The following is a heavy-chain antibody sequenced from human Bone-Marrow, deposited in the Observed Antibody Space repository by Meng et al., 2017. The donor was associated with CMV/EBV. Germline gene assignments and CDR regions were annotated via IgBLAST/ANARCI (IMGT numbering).Heavy chain of an antibody. V-gene: IGHV3-15*01. J-gene: IGHJ6*02. D-gene: IGHD5-24*01. CDR2: IKSKTDGGTT. CDR3: TTDENGGRRYYYDMDV. CDR1: GFTFSNAW. Sequence: GESLKTSCAASGFTFSNAWMSWVRQAPGKGLEWVGRIKSKTDGGTTDYAAPVKGRFTISRDDSKNTLYLQLNSLKTEDTAVYYCTTDENGGRRYYYDMDVWGQGTTVTVSS.